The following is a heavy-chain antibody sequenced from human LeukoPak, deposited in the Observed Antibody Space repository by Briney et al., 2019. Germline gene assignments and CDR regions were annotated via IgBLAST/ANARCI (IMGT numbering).Heavy chain of an antibody. CDR3: ARGPTLFDY. CDR2: ISSSGSTI. Sequence: GGSLRLSCAASGFTFSSYEMNWVRQAPGKGLEWVSYISSSGSTICYADSVKGRFTISRDNAKNSLYLQMNSLRAEDTAVYYCARGPTLFDYWGQGTLVTVSS. V-gene: IGHV3-48*03. J-gene: IGHJ4*02. CDR1: GFTFSSYE.